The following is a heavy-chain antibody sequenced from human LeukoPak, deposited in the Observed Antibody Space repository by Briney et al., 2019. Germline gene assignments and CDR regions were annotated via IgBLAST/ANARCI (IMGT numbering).Heavy chain of an antibody. J-gene: IGHJ6*03. V-gene: IGHV1-69*13. CDR1: GYTFTSYD. D-gene: IGHD5-18*01. Sequence: SVKVSCKASGYTFTSYDINWVRQAPGQGLEWMGGIIPIFGTANYAQKFQGRVTITADESTSTAYMELSSLRSEDTAVYYCARGYSYGLTAGYYYMDVWGKGATVTVSS. CDR2: IIPIFGTA. CDR3: ARGYSYGLTAGYYYMDV.